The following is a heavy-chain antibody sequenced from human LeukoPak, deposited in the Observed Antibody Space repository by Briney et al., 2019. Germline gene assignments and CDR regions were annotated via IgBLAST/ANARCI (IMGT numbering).Heavy chain of an antibody. Sequence: SVKVSCKASGGTFSSYAISWVRQAPGQGLEWMGRIIPIFGTANYAQKFQGRVTITTDESTSTAYMELSSLRSEDTAVYYCARDPLYCSGGSCHNWFDPWGQGTLVTVSS. CDR2: IIPIFGTA. J-gene: IGHJ5*02. D-gene: IGHD2-15*01. CDR1: GGTFSSYA. CDR3: ARDPLYCSGGSCHNWFDP. V-gene: IGHV1-69*05.